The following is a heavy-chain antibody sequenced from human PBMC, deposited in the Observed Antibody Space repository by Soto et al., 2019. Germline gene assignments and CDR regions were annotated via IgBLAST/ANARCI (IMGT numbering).Heavy chain of an antibody. Sequence: GSGPTLVNPTQTLTLTCTCSGFSVKTSGVGVGWIRQPPGKTLEWLALIYWKDFKRYTPSLESRLTITKDTSKNQVVLTVTNVDPADTATYYCAHSRGYNGYEGPPLYEMDVWCPGTTVTVSS. CDR1: GFSVKTSGVG. V-gene: IGHV2-5*01. J-gene: IGHJ6*02. CDR3: AHSRGYNGYEGPPLYEMDV. D-gene: IGHD5-12*01. CDR2: IYWKDFK.